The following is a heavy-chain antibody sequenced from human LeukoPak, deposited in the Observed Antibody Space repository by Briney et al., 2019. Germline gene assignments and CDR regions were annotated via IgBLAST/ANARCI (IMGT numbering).Heavy chain of an antibody. CDR3: ARGPPNWGYDY. CDR2: MSPNSGDT. CDR1: GYTFTSYD. V-gene: IGHV1-8*01. Sequence: ASVKVFCKASGYTFTSYDFNWVRQATGQRPEWMGWMSPNSGDTGYAQKFQDRVTMTRNTSISTAYMELSSLRSDDTAVYYCARGPPNWGYDYWGPGTLVTVSS. D-gene: IGHD7-27*01. J-gene: IGHJ4*02.